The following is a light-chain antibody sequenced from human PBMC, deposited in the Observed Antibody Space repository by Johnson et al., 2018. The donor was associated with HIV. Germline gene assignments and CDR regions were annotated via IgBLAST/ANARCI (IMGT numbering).Light chain of an antibody. Sequence: QSVLTQPPSVSAAPGQKVTISCSGSSSNIGNNYVSWYQQLPHTAPRLLISDNNKRPSGIPDRFSGSKSGASATLDITGLQPGDEADYYCGTWYSSLSAYVFGTGTKVTVL. CDR2: DNN. V-gene: IGLV1-51*01. CDR3: GTWYSSLSAYV. J-gene: IGLJ1*01. CDR1: SSNIGNNY.